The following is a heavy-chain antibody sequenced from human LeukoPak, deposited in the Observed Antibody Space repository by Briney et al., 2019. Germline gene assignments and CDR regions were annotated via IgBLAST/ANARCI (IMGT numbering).Heavy chain of an antibody. CDR3: ARHYSNYAMDV. J-gene: IGHJ6*02. CDR1: GYSFTSYW. CDR2: IDPSDSYT. V-gene: IGHV5-10-1*01. Sequence: GESLKISCKGSGYSFTSYWIGWVRQMPGKGLEWMGRIDPSDSYTNYSPSFQGHVTISDDKSISTAYLQWSSLKASDTAMYYCARHYSNYAMDVWGQGTTVTVSS. D-gene: IGHD4-11*01.